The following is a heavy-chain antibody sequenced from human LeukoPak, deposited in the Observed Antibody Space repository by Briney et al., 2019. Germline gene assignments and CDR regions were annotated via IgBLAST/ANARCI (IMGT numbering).Heavy chain of an antibody. CDR1: GYTFTTYD. CDR3: ARWYCSSTSCQFDY. Sequence: GASVKVSCKASGYTFTTYDINWVRQATGQGLEWMGWMNPNSGNTGYAQKLQGRVTITRNTSISTAYMELSSLRSEDTAVYYCARWYCSSTSCQFDYWGQGTLVTGSS. J-gene: IGHJ4*02. D-gene: IGHD2-2*01. V-gene: IGHV1-8*03. CDR2: MNPNSGNT.